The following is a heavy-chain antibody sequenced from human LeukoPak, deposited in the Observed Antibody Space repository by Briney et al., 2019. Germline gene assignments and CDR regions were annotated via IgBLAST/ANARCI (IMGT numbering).Heavy chain of an antibody. CDR1: VGSSSSGSYY. Sequence: SETLSLTCTVSVGSSSSGSYYWSWIRQPAGKGLEWIGRIYSSGSTNYNPSLKSRVTISLDTSKNQFSLKLSSVTAADTAVYYCARQYSDILTGYHRGELYWYFDLWGRGTLVTVSS. CDR2: IYSSGST. CDR3: ARQYSDILTGYHRGELYWYFDL. D-gene: IGHD3-9*01. V-gene: IGHV4-61*02. J-gene: IGHJ2*01.